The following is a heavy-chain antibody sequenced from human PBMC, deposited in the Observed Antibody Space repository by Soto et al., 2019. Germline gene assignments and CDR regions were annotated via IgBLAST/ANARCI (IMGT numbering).Heavy chain of an antibody. Sequence: GGSLRLSCAASGFTFSSYGMHWVRQAPGKGLEWVAVISYDGSNKYYADSVKGRFTISRDNSKNTLYLQMNSLRAEDTAVYYCARGYRYCSGGSCYSGYYYYYMDVWGKGTTVTVSS. V-gene: IGHV3-30*03. CDR2: ISYDGSNK. CDR1: GFTFSSYG. CDR3: ARGYRYCSGGSCYSGYYYYYMDV. D-gene: IGHD2-15*01. J-gene: IGHJ6*03.